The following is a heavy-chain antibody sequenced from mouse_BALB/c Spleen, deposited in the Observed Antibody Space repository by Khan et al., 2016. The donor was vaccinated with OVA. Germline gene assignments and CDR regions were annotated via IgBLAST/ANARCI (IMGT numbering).Heavy chain of an antibody. D-gene: IGHD2-1*01. CDR3: ATRYGNPFAF. CDR1: GFNIKDTY. Sequence: EVQLQQSGAELVKPGASVKLSCSASGFNIKDTYIHWMKQRPEQGLEWIGRIDPPNDDSKYGPKFQAKAPLTADTSSTTAYLQLSSLTSEDTAVYYCATRYGNPFAFWGQGTLVSVSA. CDR2: IDPPNDDS. J-gene: IGHJ3*01. V-gene: IGHV14-3*02.